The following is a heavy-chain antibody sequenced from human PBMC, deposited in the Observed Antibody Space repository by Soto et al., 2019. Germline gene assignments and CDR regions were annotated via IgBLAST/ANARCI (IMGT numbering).Heavy chain of an antibody. J-gene: IGHJ4*02. CDR1: GFTFSSYL. D-gene: IGHD5-12*01. CDR2: ISANGDST. V-gene: IGHV3-64*01. Sequence: SGFTFSSYLLHWVRQAPGKGLEHVSTISANGDSTFHANSVKGRFTISRDNSKNTLYLQMGSLRAEDMAVYYCARSRDGYNLFDYWGQGTLVTV. CDR3: ARSRDGYNLFDY.